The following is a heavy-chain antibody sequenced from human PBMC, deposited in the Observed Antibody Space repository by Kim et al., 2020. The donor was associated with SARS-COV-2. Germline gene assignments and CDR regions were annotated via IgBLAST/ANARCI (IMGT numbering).Heavy chain of an antibody. CDR3: ARDQGKGNYGDYAYYFDY. CDR2: INPSGGST. J-gene: IGHJ4*02. CDR1: GYTFTSYY. D-gene: IGHD4-17*01. V-gene: IGHV1-46*01. Sequence: ASVKVSCKASGYTFTSYYMHWVRQAPGQGLEWMGIINPSGGSTSYAQKFQGRVTMTRDTSTSTVYMELSSLRSEDTAVYYCARDQGKGNYGDYAYYFDYWGQGTLVTVSS.